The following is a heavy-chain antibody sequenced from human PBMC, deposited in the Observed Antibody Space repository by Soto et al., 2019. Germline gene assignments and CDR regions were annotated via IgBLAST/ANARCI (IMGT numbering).Heavy chain of an antibody. Sequence: PGGSLRLSCAASGFTFSSYWMSWVRQAPGKGLEWVANIKQDGSEKYYVDSVKGRFTISRDNAKNSLYLQMNSLRAEDTAVYYCARVGTVTTAVLGYWGQGTLVTVSS. J-gene: IGHJ4*02. CDR2: IKQDGSEK. V-gene: IGHV3-7*01. CDR1: GFTFSSYW. CDR3: ARVGTVTTAVLGY. D-gene: IGHD4-4*01.